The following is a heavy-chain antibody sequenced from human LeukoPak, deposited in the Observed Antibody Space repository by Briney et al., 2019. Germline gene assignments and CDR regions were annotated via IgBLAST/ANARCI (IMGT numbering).Heavy chain of an antibody. Sequence: ASVKVSCKASGYTFTSYYMHWVRQAPGQGLEWMGWINPNSGGTNYAQKFQGRVTMTRDTSISTAYMELSRLRSDDTAVYYCARDRFLCAAKGGFDPWGQGTLVTVSS. CDR2: INPNSGGT. CDR3: ARDRFLCAAKGGFDP. CDR1: GYTFTSYY. J-gene: IGHJ5*02. D-gene: IGHD3-3*01. V-gene: IGHV1-2*02.